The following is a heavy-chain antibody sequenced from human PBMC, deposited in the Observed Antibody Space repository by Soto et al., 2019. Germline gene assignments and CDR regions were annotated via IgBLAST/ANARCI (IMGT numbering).Heavy chain of an antibody. D-gene: IGHD3-10*01. V-gene: IGHV4-59*01. CDR1: GGSLSSYF. CDR3: ARASQYYGSGPFDF. Sequence: PSETLSLTCSVSGGSLSSYFWTWIRQTPGRGLEWIGHVYYSGHTKYNPSLTSRVTFSVDTSKNQFFLTLTSVTAADKATYFCARASQYYGSGPFDFWGKGTVVTVSS. J-gene: IGHJ4*02. CDR2: VYYSGHT.